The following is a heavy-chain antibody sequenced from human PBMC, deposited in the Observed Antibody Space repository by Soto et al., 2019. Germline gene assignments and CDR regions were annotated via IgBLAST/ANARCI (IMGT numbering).Heavy chain of an antibody. Sequence: PGGSLRLSCAASGFTFSSYAMHWVRQAPGKGLEWVAVISYDGSNKYYADSVKGRFTISRDNSKNTLYLQMNSLRAEDTAVYYCARATYAYCGGDCPIDYWGQGTLVTVS. V-gene: IGHV3-30-3*01. CDR1: GFTFSSYA. J-gene: IGHJ4*02. D-gene: IGHD2-21*02. CDR2: ISYDGSNK. CDR3: ARATYAYCGGDCPIDY.